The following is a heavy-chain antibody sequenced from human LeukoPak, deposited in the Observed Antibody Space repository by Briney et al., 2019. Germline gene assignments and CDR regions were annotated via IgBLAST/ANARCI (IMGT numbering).Heavy chain of an antibody. J-gene: IGHJ3*02. V-gene: IGHV3-23*01. CDR3: AKSAACSSTSCAMGDAFDI. CDR1: GFTFSSYA. CDR2: ISGSGGST. Sequence: GGSLRLSCAASGFTFSSYAMSWVRQAPGKGLEWVSAISGSGGSTSYAVSVKGRFTISRDNSKNTLYLQMNSLRAEDTAVYYCAKSAACSSTSCAMGDAFDIWGQGTMVTVSS. D-gene: IGHD2-2*01.